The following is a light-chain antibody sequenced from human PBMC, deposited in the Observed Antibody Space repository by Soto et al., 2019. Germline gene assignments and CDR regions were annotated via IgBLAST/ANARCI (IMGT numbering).Light chain of an antibody. CDR2: EAT. Sequence: QSALTQPGSVSGSPGQSITISCTGSSSDVGTYDLVSWYQHHPGAAPKLMIYEATRRPSGISNRFSGSKSGNTASLTISGLQAEDDADYYCCSFAGSNSWVFGGGTKVTVL. V-gene: IGLV2-23*01. CDR3: CSFAGSNSWV. J-gene: IGLJ3*02. CDR1: SSDVGTYDL.